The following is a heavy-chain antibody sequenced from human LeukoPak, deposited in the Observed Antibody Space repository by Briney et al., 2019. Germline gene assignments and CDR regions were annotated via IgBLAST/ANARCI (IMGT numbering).Heavy chain of an antibody. CDR3: AKDLYDFYSGPVGWYFDV. CDR1: GFTFSNYW. V-gene: IGHV3-7*03. J-gene: IGHJ2*01. CDR2: IQQHGSET. D-gene: IGHD3-3*01. Sequence: PGGSLRLSCEGSGFTFSNYWMSWVRQAPGKGLEWVANIQQHGSETYYGDSVKGRFTISRDNSKNMLYLQMNSLRAEDTAVYYCAKDLYDFYSGPVGWYFDVWGRGTLVTVSS.